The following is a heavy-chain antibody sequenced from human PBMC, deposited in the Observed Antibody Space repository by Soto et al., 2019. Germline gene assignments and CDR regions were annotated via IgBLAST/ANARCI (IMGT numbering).Heavy chain of an antibody. CDR1: GGSFSGYY. CDR3: ARGPQDCSSTSCMFDY. Sequence: QVQLQQWGAGLLKPSETLSLTCAVYGGSFSGYYWSWIRQPPGKGLEWIGEINHSGSTNYNPSLKSRVTISVDTSKNQFSLKLSSVPAADTAVYYGARGPQDCSSTSCMFDYWGQGPLVTVSS. J-gene: IGHJ4*02. D-gene: IGHD2-2*01. CDR2: INHSGST. V-gene: IGHV4-34*01.